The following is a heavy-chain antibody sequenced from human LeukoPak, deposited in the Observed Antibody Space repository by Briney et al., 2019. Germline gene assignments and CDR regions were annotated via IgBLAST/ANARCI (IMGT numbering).Heavy chain of an antibody. D-gene: IGHD3-10*01. J-gene: IGHJ6*02. V-gene: IGHV4-59*01. CDR3: ARDKYYGSGSYYNLGDYYYGMDV. CDR2: IYYSGST. Sequence: SETLSLTCTVSGGSISSYYWSWIRQPPGKGLEWIGYIYYSGSTNYNPSLKSRVTISVDTSKNQFSLKLSSVTAADTAVYYCARDKYYGSGSYYNLGDYYYGMDVWGQGTTVTASS. CDR1: GGSISSYY.